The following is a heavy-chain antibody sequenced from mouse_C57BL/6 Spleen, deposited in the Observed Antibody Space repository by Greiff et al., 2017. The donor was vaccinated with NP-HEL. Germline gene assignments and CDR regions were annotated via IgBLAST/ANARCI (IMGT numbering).Heavy chain of an antibody. D-gene: IGHD3-2*02. Sequence: QVQLQQSGAELEKPGASVKLSCKASGYTFTSYWMHWVKQRPGQGLEWIGYINPSSGYTRYNQKFKDKATLTVDKSSSTAYMQLRSLTSEDSAVYSWPRSAQLSSAQVSPAHPSSAHPSSAQSLAYWGQGTLVTVSA. J-gene: IGHJ3*01. V-gene: IGHV1-7*01. CDR1: GYTFTSYW. CDR3: PRSAQLSSAQVSPAHPSSAHPSSAQSLAY. CDR2: INPSSGYT.